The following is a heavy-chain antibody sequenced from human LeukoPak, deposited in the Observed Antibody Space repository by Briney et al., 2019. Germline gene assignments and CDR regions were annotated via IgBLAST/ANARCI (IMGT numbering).Heavy chain of an antibody. CDR2: INPSDGST. CDR1: GYTXTSYY. D-gene: IGHD1-26*01. J-gene: IGHJ4*02. V-gene: IGHV1-46*01. Sequence: ASVKVSCKASGYTXTSYYMHGVRQAPGQGLEWMGIINPSDGSTNYAQKFQGRVTMTRDRSRSTVYLELSSLRSEDTAVYYCTRPKDSGSHLFLFDYWGQGTLVTVSS. CDR3: TRPKDSGSHLFLFDY.